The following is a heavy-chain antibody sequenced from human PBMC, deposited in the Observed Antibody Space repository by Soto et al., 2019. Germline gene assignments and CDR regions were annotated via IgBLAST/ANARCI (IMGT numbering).Heavy chain of an antibody. V-gene: IGHV3-30*18. CDR3: AKDDSPRGYSYGCLDH. J-gene: IGHJ4*02. CDR1: GFTFSSYG. CDR2: ISYDGSNK. D-gene: IGHD5-18*01. Sequence: PGGSLRLSCAASGFTFSSYGMHWVRQAPGKGLEWVAVISYDGSNKYYADSVKGRFTISRDNSKNTLYLQMNSLRAEDTAVYYCAKDDSPRGYSYGCLDHWGQGTLVTVSS.